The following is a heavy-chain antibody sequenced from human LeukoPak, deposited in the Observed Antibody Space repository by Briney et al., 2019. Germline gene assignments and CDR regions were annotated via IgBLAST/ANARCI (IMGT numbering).Heavy chain of an antibody. D-gene: IGHD5-24*01. V-gene: IGHV3-23*01. J-gene: IGHJ3*02. CDR3: AKDHMLEMATIKPDAFDI. Sequence: PGGSLRLSCAASGFTFSSYAMSWVRQAPGKGLEWVSAISGSGGSTYYADSVKGRFTISRDNSKNTLYLQMNSLRAEDTAVYYCAKDHMLEMATIKPDAFDIWGQGTMVTVSS. CDR1: GFTFSSYA. CDR2: ISGSGGST.